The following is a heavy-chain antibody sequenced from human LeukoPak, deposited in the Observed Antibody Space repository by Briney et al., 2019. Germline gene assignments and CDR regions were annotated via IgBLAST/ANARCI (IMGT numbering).Heavy chain of an antibody. Sequence: SETLSLTCAVYGGSFSGYYWSWIRQPPGKGLEWIGEINHSGSTNYNPSLKSQVTISVDTSKNQFSLKLSSVTAADTAVYYCARGRSSSSNPYDYWGQGTLVTVSS. CDR1: GGSFSGYY. CDR3: ARGRSSSSNPYDY. CDR2: INHSGST. J-gene: IGHJ4*02. D-gene: IGHD6-6*01. V-gene: IGHV4-34*01.